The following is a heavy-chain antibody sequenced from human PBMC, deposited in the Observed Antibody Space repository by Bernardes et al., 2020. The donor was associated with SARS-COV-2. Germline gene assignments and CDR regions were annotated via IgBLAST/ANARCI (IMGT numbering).Heavy chain of an antibody. D-gene: IGHD3-22*01. Sequence: GGSLRLSCAASGFTFSSYSMNWVRQAPGRGLVWLSRISTDGSTTNYADSVKGRFTISRDNAKNTLWLQMNSLGADDTAVYYCARGASSGYRVDYWGPGTLVTVSS. CDR2: ISTDGSTT. CDR3: ARGASSGYRVDY. CDR1: GFTFSSYS. V-gene: IGHV3-74*01. J-gene: IGHJ4*02.